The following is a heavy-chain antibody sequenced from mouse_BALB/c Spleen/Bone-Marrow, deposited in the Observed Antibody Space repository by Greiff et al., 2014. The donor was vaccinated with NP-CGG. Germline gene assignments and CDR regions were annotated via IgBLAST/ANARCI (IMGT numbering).Heavy chain of an antibody. CDR1: GYTFTSYW. V-gene: IGHV1-5*01. CDR3: TTLARNYFDY. J-gene: IGHJ2*01. D-gene: IGHD3-1*01. CDR2: IYPGNSDT. Sequence: DVHLVESGTVLARPGASVKMSRKASGYTFTSYWMHWVKQRPGQGLEWIGTIYPGNSDTTYNQKFKGKAKLTAVTSTSTAYMELSSLTNEDSAVYYCTTLARNYFDYWGQGTTLTVSS.